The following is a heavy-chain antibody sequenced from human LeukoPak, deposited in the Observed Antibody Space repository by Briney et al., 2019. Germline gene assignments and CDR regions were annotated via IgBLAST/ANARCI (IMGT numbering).Heavy chain of an antibody. D-gene: IGHD4-17*01. CDR2: ISWNSGSI. V-gene: IGHV3-9*01. Sequence: GGSLRLSCAASGFTFDDYAMHWVRQASGKGLEWVSGISWNSGSIGYADSVKGRFTISRDNAKNTLYLQMNSLRAEDTAVYYCARDQVSGDYSLFGAFDIWGQGTMVTVSS. J-gene: IGHJ3*02. CDR1: GFTFDDYA. CDR3: ARDQVSGDYSLFGAFDI.